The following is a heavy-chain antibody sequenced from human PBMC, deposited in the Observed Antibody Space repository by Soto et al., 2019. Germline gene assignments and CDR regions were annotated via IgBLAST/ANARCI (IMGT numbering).Heavy chain of an antibody. CDR2: ISYDGNNK. CDR1: GFILSTYA. Sequence: QVQLVESGGGVVQPGRSLRLSCAASGFILSTYAMYWVRQAPGKGLEWVAVISYDGNNKYYADSVKGRFTISRDKSKNTLYLQMNSLRAEDTAVYYCARAGCDGGSCYTLVGLRYGMDVWGQGTTVTVSS. D-gene: IGHD2-15*01. J-gene: IGHJ6*02. CDR3: ARAGCDGGSCYTLVGLRYGMDV. V-gene: IGHV3-30-3*01.